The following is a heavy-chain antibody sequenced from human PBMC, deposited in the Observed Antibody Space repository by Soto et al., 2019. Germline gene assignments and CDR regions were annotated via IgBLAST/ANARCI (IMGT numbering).Heavy chain of an antibody. CDR3: ARDGGRYCSSTSCLRIYY. Sequence: QVQLVESGGGVVQPGRSLRLSCAASGFTFSSYGMHWVRQAPGKGLEWVAVIWYDGSNKYYADSVKGRFTISRDNSKNTLYLQMNSLRAEDTAVYYCARDGGRYCSSTSCLRIYYWGQVTLVTVSS. CDR2: IWYDGSNK. J-gene: IGHJ4*02. D-gene: IGHD2-2*01. V-gene: IGHV3-33*01. CDR1: GFTFSSYG.